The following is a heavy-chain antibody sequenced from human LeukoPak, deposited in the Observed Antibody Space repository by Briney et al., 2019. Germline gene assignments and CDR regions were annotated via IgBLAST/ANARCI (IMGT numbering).Heavy chain of an antibody. J-gene: IGHJ6*02. V-gene: IGHV3-74*01. D-gene: IGHD3-16*01. CDR3: AKDLSYGLDV. Sequence: GGSLRLSCAASGFTFTSYWMHWVRQVPGEGLVWVSRIHSDGTSTNYAGSVKGRFTISRDNSKNILYLQMNSLRAEDTALYYCAKDLSYGLDVWGQGTTVTVSS. CDR2: IHSDGTST. CDR1: GFTFTSYW.